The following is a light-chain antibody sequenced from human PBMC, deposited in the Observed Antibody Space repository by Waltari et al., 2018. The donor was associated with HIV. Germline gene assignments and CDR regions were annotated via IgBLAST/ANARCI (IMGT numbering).Light chain of an antibody. CDR1: QSVNRD. V-gene: IGKV3-15*01. Sequence: EILMTHSPPTLSLSPGERATLSCRASQSVNRDLAWYQQSPGQSPRLLIHGASTRASHIPDRFSGSGSGTEFTLTISSLQSEDFAVYYCQQYNTWPPGAFGQGTKVEIK. J-gene: IGKJ1*01. CDR2: GAS. CDR3: QQYNTWPPGA.